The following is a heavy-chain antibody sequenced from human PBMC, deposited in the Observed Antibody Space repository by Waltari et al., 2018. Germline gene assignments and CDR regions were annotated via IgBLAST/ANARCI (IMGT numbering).Heavy chain of an antibody. D-gene: IGHD2-2*02. CDR2: ISGSSGTT. V-gene: IGHV3-23*01. CDR1: GFTFSSYA. J-gene: IGHJ6*02. CDR3: ARRYLADSLEDFLHYGLDV. Sequence: EVQLLESGGGLVQRGGSLRLSCTASGFTFSSYAMSWVRQAPGKGLEWVSAISGSSGTTYYADSVKGRFTISRDNSKSTLYLQMNSLRAEDTATYFCARRYLADSLEDFLHYGLDVWGQGTTVTVSS.